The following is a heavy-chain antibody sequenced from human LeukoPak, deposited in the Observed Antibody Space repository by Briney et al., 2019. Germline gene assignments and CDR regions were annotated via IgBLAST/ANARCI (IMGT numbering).Heavy chain of an antibody. Sequence: GGSLRLSCAASGFTFSSYAMHWVRQAPGKGLEWVTVISYDGSNKYYADSVKGRFTISRDNSKNTLYLQMNSLRAEDTAVYYCARDRVGATDYFDYWGQGTLVTVSS. CDR3: ARDRVGATDYFDY. CDR2: ISYDGSNK. V-gene: IGHV3-30-3*01. J-gene: IGHJ4*02. CDR1: GFTFSSYA. D-gene: IGHD1-26*01.